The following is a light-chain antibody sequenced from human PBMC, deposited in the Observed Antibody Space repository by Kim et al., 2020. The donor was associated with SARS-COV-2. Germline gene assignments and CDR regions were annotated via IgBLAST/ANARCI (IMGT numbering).Light chain of an antibody. CDR3: QTWGTGTIGV. V-gene: IGLV4-69*01. CDR1: SGHSSYA. CDR2: LNSDDSH. Sequence: QLVLTRSPSASASLGASVKLTCTLSSGHSSYAIAWHQQQPEKGPRYLMKLNSDDSHSKGDGIPDRFSGSSSGAERYLTISSLQSEDEADYYCQTWGTGTIGVFGTGTKVTVL. J-gene: IGLJ1*01.